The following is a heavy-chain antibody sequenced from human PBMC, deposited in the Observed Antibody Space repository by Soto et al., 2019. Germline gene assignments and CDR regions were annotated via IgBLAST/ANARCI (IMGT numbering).Heavy chain of an antibody. J-gene: IGHJ6*02. CDR3: TTGQGRDGTAALPYYYYYYGMDV. V-gene: IGHV3-15*07. D-gene: IGHD1-26*01. CDR1: GFTFSNAW. CDR2: IKSKTDGGTT. Sequence: GGSLRLSCAASGFTFSNAWMNWVRQAPGKGLEWVGRIKSKTDGGTTDYAAPVKGRFTISREDSKSTLYLQMNSLKTEDTAVYYCTTGQGRDGTAALPYYYYYYGMDVWGQGTTVTVSS.